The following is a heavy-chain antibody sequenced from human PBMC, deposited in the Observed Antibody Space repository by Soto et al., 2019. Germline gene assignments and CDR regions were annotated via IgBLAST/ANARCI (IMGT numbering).Heavy chain of an antibody. V-gene: IGHV3-23*01. CDR3: AKDHKPLPRLNWFDP. Sequence: PGGSLRLSCAASGFTFSSYAMSWVRQAPGKGLEWVSAISGSGGSTYYADSVKGRFTISRDNSKNTLYLQMNSLRAEDTAVYYCAKDHKPLPRLNWFDPWGQGTLVTVSS. D-gene: IGHD2-21*02. CDR1: GFTFSSYA. CDR2: ISGSGGST. J-gene: IGHJ5*02.